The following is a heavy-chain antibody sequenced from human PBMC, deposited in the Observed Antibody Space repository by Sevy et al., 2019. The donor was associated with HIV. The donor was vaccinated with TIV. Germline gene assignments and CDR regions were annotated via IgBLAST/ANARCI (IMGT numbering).Heavy chain of an antibody. D-gene: IGHD3-22*01. CDR1: GDSISSGDYY. Sequence: SETLSLTCTVSGDSISSGDYYWSWIRQPPGKGLEWIGYIYYSGSTNYNPSLRSRVTISVDTSKNQFSLKLSSVTAADTAVYYYARAQYYYDRSGNYVLPRYYFDYWGQGALVTVSS. J-gene: IGHJ4*02. CDR3: ARAQYYYDRSGNYVLPRYYFDY. V-gene: IGHV4-30-4*01. CDR2: IYYSGST.